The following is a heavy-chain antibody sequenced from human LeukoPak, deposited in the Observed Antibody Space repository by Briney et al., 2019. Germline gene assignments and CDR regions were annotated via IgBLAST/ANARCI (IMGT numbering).Heavy chain of an antibody. D-gene: IGHD1-26*01. J-gene: IGHJ6*02. CDR1: GFTFSSYE. CDR3: ARRLISGATHGMDV. Sequence: PGGSLRLSCAASGFTFSSYEMNWVRQAPGKGLEWVSYISSSGSTIYYADSVKGRFTISRDNAKNSLYLQMNSLRAEDTAVYYCARRLISGATHGMDVWGQGTTVTVSS. CDR2: ISSSGSTI. V-gene: IGHV3-48*03.